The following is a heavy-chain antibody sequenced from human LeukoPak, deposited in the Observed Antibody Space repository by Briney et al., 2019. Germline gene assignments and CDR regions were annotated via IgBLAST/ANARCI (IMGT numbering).Heavy chain of an antibody. Sequence: PSETLSLTCAASGGSISSGGYSWSWIRQPPGKGLAWIGYIYYSGSTYYNPSLKSRVTISVDTSKNQFSLKLSSVTAADTAVYYCARAGYSGYHDGWDYFDYWGQGTLVTVSS. CDR3: ARAGYSGYHDGWDYFDY. CDR1: GGSISSGGYS. V-gene: IGHV4-30-4*07. D-gene: IGHD5-12*01. CDR2: IYYSGST. J-gene: IGHJ4*02.